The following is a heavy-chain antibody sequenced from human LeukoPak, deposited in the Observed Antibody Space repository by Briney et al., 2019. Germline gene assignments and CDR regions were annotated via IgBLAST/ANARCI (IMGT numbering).Heavy chain of an antibody. CDR1: GFTFSDYY. D-gene: IGHD4-17*01. J-gene: IGHJ4*02. CDR2: ISSSGSTI. CDR3: ARARPVTTWESYFDY. Sequence: GGSLRLSFAASGFTFSDYYMSWIRQAPGKGLEWVSYISSSGSTIYYADSVKGRFTISRDNAKNSLYLQMNSLRAEDTAVYYCARARPVTTWESYFDYWGQGTLVTVSS. V-gene: IGHV3-11*01.